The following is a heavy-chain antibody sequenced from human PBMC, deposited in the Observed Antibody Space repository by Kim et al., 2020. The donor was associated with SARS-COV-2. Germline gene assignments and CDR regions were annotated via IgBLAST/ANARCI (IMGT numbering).Heavy chain of an antibody. CDR1: GFSLSSRGIC. CDR3: ARTPSWAPASNAFDV. J-gene: IGHJ3*01. D-gene: IGHD6-25*01. CDR2: VDWEDDK. Sequence: SGPTLVKPTQTLTLTCTFSGFSLSSRGICVSWIRQTPGKALEWLALVDWEDDKYYSPSLKTRLTISTDTSKNQVLLRMTNMDPRDTATYYCARTPSWAPASNAFDVWGQGTMVSVTS. V-gene: IGHV2-70*01.